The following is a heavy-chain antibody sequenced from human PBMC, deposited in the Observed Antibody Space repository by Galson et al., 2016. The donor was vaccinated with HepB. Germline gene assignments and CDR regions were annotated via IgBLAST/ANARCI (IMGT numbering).Heavy chain of an antibody. CDR1: GGSISTYY. CDR3: ARLQWDYNDYFFDY. D-gene: IGHD4-17*01. J-gene: IGHJ4*02. Sequence: SETLSLTCTVSGGSISTYYWTWIRQSPGKGLEWIGSIYFSGATKYNPSLKTRVTLTVDRSKNQFALKLTSLTAADTSLYYCARLQWDYNDYFFDYWGQGTLVTVSS. V-gene: IGHV4-59*08. CDR2: IYFSGAT.